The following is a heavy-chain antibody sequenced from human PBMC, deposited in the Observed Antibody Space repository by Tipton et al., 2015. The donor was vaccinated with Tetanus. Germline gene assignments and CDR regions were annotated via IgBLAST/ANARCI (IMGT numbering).Heavy chain of an antibody. Sequence: TLSLTCAVYGGSFSGYYWNWIRQPPGKELEWIGEINDSGSTSYNPSLKSRVTISVDTSKNQFSLNLSSVTAADTAVYYCARWETVTTKIHYWGQGTLVTVSS. J-gene: IGHJ4*02. D-gene: IGHD4-17*01. CDR1: GGSFSGYY. V-gene: IGHV4-34*01. CDR3: ARWETVTTKIHY. CDR2: INDSGST.